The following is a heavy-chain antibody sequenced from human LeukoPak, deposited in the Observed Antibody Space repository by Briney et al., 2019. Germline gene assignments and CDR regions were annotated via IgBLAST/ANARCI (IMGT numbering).Heavy chain of an antibody. CDR1: GFTFSNAW. CDR3: AKRSVGYYDSSGYSDNWFDP. Sequence: GGSLRLSCAASGFTFSNAWMSWVRQAPGKGLEWVGRIKSKTDGGTTDYAAPVKGRFTISRDDSKNTLYLQMNSLRAEDTAVYYCAKRSVGYYDSSGYSDNWFDPWGQGTLVTVSS. D-gene: IGHD3-22*01. J-gene: IGHJ5*02. CDR2: IKSKTDGGTT. V-gene: IGHV3-15*01.